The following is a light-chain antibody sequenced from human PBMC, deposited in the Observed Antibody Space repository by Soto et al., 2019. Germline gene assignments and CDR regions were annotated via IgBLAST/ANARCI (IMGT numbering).Light chain of an antibody. Sequence: DIVMTQSPDSLAVSLGEGATINCKSSQSLLHLAWYQQKSGQPPKLLIYWASTRESGVPDRFSGSGSGTDFTLTISSLQAEDVAVYYCQQYYTTPVTFGQGTKVEIK. CDR1: QSLLH. CDR3: QQYYTTPVT. J-gene: IGKJ1*01. V-gene: IGKV4-1*01. CDR2: WAS.